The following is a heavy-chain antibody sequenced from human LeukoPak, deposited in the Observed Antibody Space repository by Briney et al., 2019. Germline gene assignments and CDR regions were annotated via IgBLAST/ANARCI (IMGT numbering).Heavy chain of an antibody. CDR2: FDPEDGET. D-gene: IGHD6-6*01. CDR1: GHTLTELS. Sequence: GASVKVSCKVSGHTLTELSMHWVRQAPGKGLEWMGGFDPEDGETIYAQKFQGRVTMTEDTSTGTAYMELSSLRSEDTAVYYCARSLDSIAARPRWGQGTLVTVSS. CDR3: ARSLDSIAARPR. V-gene: IGHV1-24*01. J-gene: IGHJ4*02.